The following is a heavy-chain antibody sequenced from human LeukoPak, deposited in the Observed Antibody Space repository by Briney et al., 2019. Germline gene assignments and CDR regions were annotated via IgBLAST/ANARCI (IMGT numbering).Heavy chain of an antibody. V-gene: IGHV4-61*08. Sequence: SSETLSLTCTVSGGSISSGDYYWSWIRQPPGKGLEWIGYIYYSGSTNYNPSLKSRVTISVDTSKNQFSLKLSSVTAADTAVYYCARTHTAMVLFFDYWGQGTLVTVSS. CDR2: IYYSGST. D-gene: IGHD5-18*01. CDR3: ARTHTAMVLFFDY. J-gene: IGHJ4*02. CDR1: GGSISSGDYY.